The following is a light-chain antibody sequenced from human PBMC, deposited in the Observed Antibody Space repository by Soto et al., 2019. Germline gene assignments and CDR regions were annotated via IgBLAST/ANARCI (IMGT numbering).Light chain of an antibody. CDR3: HQYNNWFPFT. CDR2: RAS. Sequence: EVVLTQSPATLSVSPGERATLSCRASESVNNKLGWYQQKPRQAPRLLIYRASTRATGIPARFSGSGSGTEFTLTISSLQSEDSAVYYCHQYNNWFPFTFGQGTRLEIK. J-gene: IGKJ5*01. CDR1: ESVNNK. V-gene: IGKV3-15*01.